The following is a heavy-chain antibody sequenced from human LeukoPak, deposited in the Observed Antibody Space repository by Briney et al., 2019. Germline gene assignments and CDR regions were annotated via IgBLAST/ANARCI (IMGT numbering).Heavy chain of an antibody. CDR1: GGSISSSSYY. CDR2: IYYSGST. CDR3: ARDLYSSGWRGALDWYFDL. V-gene: IGHV4-39*07. Sequence: SETLSLTCTVSGGSISSSSYYWGWIRQPPGKGLEWIGSIYYSGSTYYNPSLKSRVTISVDTSKNQFSLKLSSVTAADTAVYYCARDLYSSGWRGALDWYFDLWGRGTLVTVSS. D-gene: IGHD6-19*01. J-gene: IGHJ2*01.